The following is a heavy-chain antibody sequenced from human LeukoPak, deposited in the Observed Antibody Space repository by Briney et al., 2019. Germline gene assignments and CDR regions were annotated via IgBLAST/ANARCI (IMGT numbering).Heavy chain of an antibody. V-gene: IGHV3-7*04. CDR3: ARGSSAGASLRHDY. J-gene: IGHJ4*02. Sequence: GGSLRLSCAASGFTFSSYWMSWVRQAPGKGLEWVANIKQDGSEKYYVDSVKGRFTISRDNAKNSLYLQMNSLRAEDTAVYYCARGSSAGASLRHDYWGQGTLVTVSS. CDR1: GFTFSSYW. CDR2: IKQDGSEK. D-gene: IGHD1-26*01.